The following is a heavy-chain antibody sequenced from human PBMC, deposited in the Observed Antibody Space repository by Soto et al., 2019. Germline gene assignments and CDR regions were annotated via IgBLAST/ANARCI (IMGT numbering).Heavy chain of an antibody. V-gene: IGHV4-59*01. Sequence: SETLSLTCTASGGSISSYYWSWIRQPPEKELEWIGYIYYSGSTNYNPSLKSRVTISVDTSKNQFSLKLSSVTAADTAVYYCARDPMSSGWPYYYYGMDVWGQGTTVTVSS. CDR3: ARDPMSSGWPYYYYGMDV. CDR2: IYYSGST. CDR1: GGSISSYY. J-gene: IGHJ6*02. D-gene: IGHD6-19*01.